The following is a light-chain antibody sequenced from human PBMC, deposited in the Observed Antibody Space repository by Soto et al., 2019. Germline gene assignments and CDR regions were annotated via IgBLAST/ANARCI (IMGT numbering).Light chain of an antibody. J-gene: IGKJ1*01. V-gene: IGKV3-20*01. CDR3: QQYGSSPGWT. CDR2: DAS. CDR1: QGIGDT. Sequence: EVVMRQSPATLSVSPGEGATLSCRASQGIGDTLAWYQHKPGQTPRLLIHDASYRAAGIPDRFSGSGSGTDFTLTISRLEPEDFAVYYCQQYGSSPGWTFGQGTKVDIK.